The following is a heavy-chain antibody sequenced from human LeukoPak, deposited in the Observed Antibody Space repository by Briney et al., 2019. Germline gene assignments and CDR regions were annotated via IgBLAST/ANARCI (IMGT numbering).Heavy chain of an antibody. CDR2: INPNNGGT. Sequence: GASVKVSCKASGYTFPGYYMHWVRQAPGQGLEWMGRINPNNGGTNYAQKFQGRVTMTRDTSISTAYMELSRLRSDDTAVYYCARASGGYPKYYFDYWGQGTLVAVSS. CDR1: GYTFPGYY. V-gene: IGHV1-2*06. J-gene: IGHJ4*02. D-gene: IGHD2-15*01. CDR3: ARASGGYPKYYFDY.